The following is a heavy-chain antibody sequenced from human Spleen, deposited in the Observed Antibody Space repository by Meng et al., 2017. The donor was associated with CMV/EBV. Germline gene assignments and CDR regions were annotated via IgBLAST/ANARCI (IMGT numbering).Heavy chain of an antibody. CDR2: IHYDGSKK. CDR3: AKEVEAYCGGDCYSWDLDY. J-gene: IGHJ4*02. Sequence: GGSLRLSCTASGLRFSSYWMSWVRQAPGKGLEWVAFIHYDGSKKYYADSVKGRFTISRDNSRNTVYLQMNSLSAEDTAVYYCAKEVEAYCGGDCYSWDLDYWGQGTLVTVSS. CDR1: GLRFSSYW. V-gene: IGHV3-30*02. D-gene: IGHD2-21*01.